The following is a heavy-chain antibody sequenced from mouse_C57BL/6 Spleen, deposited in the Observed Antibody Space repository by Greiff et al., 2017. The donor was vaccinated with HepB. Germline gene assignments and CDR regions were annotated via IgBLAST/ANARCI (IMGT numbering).Heavy chain of an antibody. Sequence: VQLQQPGAELVMPGASVKLSCKASGYTFTSYWMHWVKQRPGQGLEWIGEIDPSDSYTNYNQKFKGKSTLTVDKSSSTAYMQLSSLTSEDSAVYYCARRRPFSTVVEGYAMDYWGQGTSVTVSS. D-gene: IGHD1-1*01. J-gene: IGHJ4*01. CDR3: ARRRPFSTVVEGYAMDY. CDR2: IDPSDSYT. CDR1: GYTFTSYW. V-gene: IGHV1-69*01.